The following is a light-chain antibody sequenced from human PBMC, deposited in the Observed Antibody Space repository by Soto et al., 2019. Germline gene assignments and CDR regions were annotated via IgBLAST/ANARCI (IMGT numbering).Light chain of an antibody. Sequence: SVLTQPAPMSVSPGPSITISCTGTSSDIDGYNSVSCYQQHPGRAPRLIIYEVTSRPSGVSTRFPASKSGNTASLTISGLQAEDEADYYCTSYTPIVTLGSVFGTGTKVTVL. CDR2: EVT. CDR3: TSYTPIVTLGSV. V-gene: IGLV2-14*01. J-gene: IGLJ1*01. CDR1: SSDIDGYNS.